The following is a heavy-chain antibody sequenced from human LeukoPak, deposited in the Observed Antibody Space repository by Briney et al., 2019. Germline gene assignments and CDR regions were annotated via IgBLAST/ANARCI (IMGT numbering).Heavy chain of an antibody. D-gene: IGHD4-17*01. CDR3: AREMGTVTTPDY. CDR2: IKEDGSEI. V-gene: IGHV3-7*05. J-gene: IGHJ4*02. CDR1: GFTFSSSW. Sequence: GGSLRLSSAASGFTFSSSWMSWVRQAPGKGLEWVANIKEDGSEIYYVGSVKGRFTISRDNAKNSLSLQMNSLRAEDTAVYYCAREMGTVTTPDYWGQGTLVTVSS.